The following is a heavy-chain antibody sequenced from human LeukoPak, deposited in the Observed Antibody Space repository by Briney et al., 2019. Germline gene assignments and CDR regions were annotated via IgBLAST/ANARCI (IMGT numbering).Heavy chain of an antibody. V-gene: IGHV3-7*04. CDR1: GFTFSTYW. J-gene: IGHJ4*02. CDR2: IKQDGSEK. D-gene: IGHD2-15*01. CDR3: ARGYGEDYCSAVSCRWYDY. Sequence: GGSLRLSRAASGFTFSTYWMTWVRQAPGKGLEWVANIKQDGSEKFYVDSVTGRFTISRDNAKNSLHLQMNSLRSEDTAVYYCARGYGEDYCSAVSCRWYDYWGQGTLVTVSS.